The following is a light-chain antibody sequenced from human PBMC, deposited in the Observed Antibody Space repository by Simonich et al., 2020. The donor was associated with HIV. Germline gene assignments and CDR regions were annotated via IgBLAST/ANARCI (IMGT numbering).Light chain of an antibody. CDR1: QSISSW. CDR3: QQYDNLPFT. Sequence: DSQMTQSPSTLSASVGDRVTITCRASQSISSWLAWYQQKPGKVPKLLIYKASSLESGVPSRFSGSGSGTDFTFTISSLQPEDIATYYCQQYDNLPFTFGPGTKVDIK. CDR2: KAS. J-gene: IGKJ3*01. V-gene: IGKV1-5*03.